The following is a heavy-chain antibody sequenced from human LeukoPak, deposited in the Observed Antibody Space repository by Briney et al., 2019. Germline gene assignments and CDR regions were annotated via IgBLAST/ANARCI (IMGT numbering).Heavy chain of an antibody. CDR1: GFTFSSYW. CDR3: ARVRLDYDFWSGYYKN. D-gene: IGHD3-3*01. Sequence: GGSLRLSCAASGFTFSSYWMHWVRQAPGKGLVWVSRINSDGSSTSYADSVKGRFTISRDNAKNTLYLQMNSLRADDTAVYYCARVRLDYDFWSGYYKNWGQGTMVTVSS. J-gene: IGHJ3*01. CDR2: INSDGSST. V-gene: IGHV3-74*01.